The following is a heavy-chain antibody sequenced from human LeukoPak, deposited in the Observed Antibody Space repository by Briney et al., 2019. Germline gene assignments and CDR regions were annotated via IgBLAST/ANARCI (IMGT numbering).Heavy chain of an antibody. CDR1: GGTFSSYA. D-gene: IGHD5-12*01. J-gene: IGHJ6*02. CDR3: ASRYSGYPVYYYYGMDV. Sequence: ASVKVSCKASGGTFSSYAISWVRRAPGQGLEWXXXXXPIFGIANYAQKFQGRVTITADKSTSTAYMELSSLRSEDTAVYYCASRYSGYPVYYYYGMDVWGQGTTVTVSS. V-gene: IGHV1-69*10. CDR2: XXPIFGIA.